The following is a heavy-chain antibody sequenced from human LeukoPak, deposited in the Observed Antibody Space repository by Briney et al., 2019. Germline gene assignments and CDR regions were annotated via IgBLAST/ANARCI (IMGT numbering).Heavy chain of an antibody. CDR3: AKGMAVAANWFDS. V-gene: IGHV3-7*05. D-gene: IGHD6-19*01. CDR2: IKEDGSVE. J-gene: IGHJ5*01. Sequence: TGGSLRLSCAASGFSFSSNWMSWVRQAPGKGLEWLTNIKEDGSVEDFVDSVKGRFTISRDNAKTSLYLQMNSLRAEDTAVYYCAKGMAVAANWFDSWGQGTLVTVSS. CDR1: GFSFSSNW.